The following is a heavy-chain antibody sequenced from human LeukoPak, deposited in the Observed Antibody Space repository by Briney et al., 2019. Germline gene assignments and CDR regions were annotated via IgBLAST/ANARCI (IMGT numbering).Heavy chain of an antibody. CDR2: SRIKADNYIT. D-gene: IGHD4-23*01. V-gene: IGHV3-72*01. J-gene: IGHJ4*02. Sequence: PGGSLRLSCAVSGFTFSDHYMDWVRQTPGKGLEWVARSRIKADNYITQYAAFVKGRFTISRDDSKNTAYLQMNSLKTEDTAVYYCTSTQDYGGSTGENYWGQGTLVTVSS. CDR3: TSTQDYGGSTGENY. CDR1: GFTFSDHY.